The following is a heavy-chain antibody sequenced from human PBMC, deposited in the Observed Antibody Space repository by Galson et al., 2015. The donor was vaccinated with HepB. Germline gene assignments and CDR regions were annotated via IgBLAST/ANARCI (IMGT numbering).Heavy chain of an antibody. Sequence: SLRLSCAASGFTFGDYAMSWFRQAPGKGLEWVGFIRSKAYGGTTEYAASVKGRFTISRDDSKSIAYLQMNSLKTEDTAVYYCTREGRYCSSTSCYEGGWFDPWGQGTLVTVSS. CDR1: GFTFGDYA. J-gene: IGHJ5*02. V-gene: IGHV3-49*03. D-gene: IGHD2-2*01. CDR3: TREGRYCSSTSCYEGGWFDP. CDR2: IRSKAYGGTT.